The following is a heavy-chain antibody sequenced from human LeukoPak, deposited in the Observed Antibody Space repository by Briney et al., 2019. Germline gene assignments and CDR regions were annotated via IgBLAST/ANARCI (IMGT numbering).Heavy chain of an antibody. Sequence: PGGSLRLSCAASGFIFTSYAMSWVRHTPGKGLEWVSGISGIGATTYYADSVKGRLTISRDNSKNTVYLQMNSLRAEDTAVYYCAKGARLRLGEDFDYWGQGTLVTVPS. CDR1: GFIFTSYA. CDR2: ISGIGATT. CDR3: AKGARLRLGEDFDY. J-gene: IGHJ4*02. V-gene: IGHV3-23*01. D-gene: IGHD3-16*01.